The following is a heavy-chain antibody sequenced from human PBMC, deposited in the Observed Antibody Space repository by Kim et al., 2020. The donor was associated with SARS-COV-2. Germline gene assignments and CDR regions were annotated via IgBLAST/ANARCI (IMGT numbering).Heavy chain of an antibody. CDR3: ANSVVIN. CDR1: EFTFSKYW. V-gene: IGHV3-7*01. D-gene: IGHD2-15*01. CDR2: IRPDGTEK. Sequence: GGSLRLSCAASEFTFSKYWMSWVRQAPGKGLEWVANIRPDGTEKYYVDSVRGRFTISRDNAKKSLYLQMNSLRPEDTAVYYCANSVVINWGQGALVTVSS. J-gene: IGHJ4*01.